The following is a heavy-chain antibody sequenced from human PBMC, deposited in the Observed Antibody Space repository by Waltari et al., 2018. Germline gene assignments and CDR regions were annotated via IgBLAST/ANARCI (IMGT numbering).Heavy chain of an antibody. CDR3: AHKVGSGSYYNVRYYYYGMDV. Sequence: EVQLVESGGGLVQAGGSLRLYCAASGFTFSSYDMHWVRQAKGRGLEWVSAIGTGGDTYYSDSVKGRFTISRENAKNSLYLQMNSRSAGDTAVYYCAHKVGSGSYYNVRYYYYGMDVWGQGTTVTVSS. J-gene: IGHJ6*02. D-gene: IGHD3-10*01. V-gene: IGHV3-13*01. CDR2: IGTGGDT. CDR1: GFTFSSYD.